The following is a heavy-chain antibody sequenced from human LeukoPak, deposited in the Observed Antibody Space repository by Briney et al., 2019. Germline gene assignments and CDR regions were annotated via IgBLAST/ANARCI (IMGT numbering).Heavy chain of an antibody. Sequence: GGSQRLSCAASGFTFSSYSMNWVRQAPGKGLEWVSHISSSSSTRYYADSVKGRFTLSRDNAKNSLYLQMNSLRAEDTAVYYCARLADYDSSGYFDYWGQGTLVTVSS. V-gene: IGHV3-48*01. CDR2: ISSSSSTR. J-gene: IGHJ4*02. D-gene: IGHD3-22*01. CDR1: GFTFSSYS. CDR3: ARLADYDSSGYFDY.